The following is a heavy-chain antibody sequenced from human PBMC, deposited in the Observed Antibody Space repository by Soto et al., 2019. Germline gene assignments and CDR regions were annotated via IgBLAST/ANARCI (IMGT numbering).Heavy chain of an antibody. D-gene: IGHD6-19*01. Sequence: PGGSLRLFCPPSGFTFSSYAMSWVRQAPGKGLEWVSANSGSGGSTYYEASVNGRFTISRHTSKNTTHLPMNSLSAADTPAYSCARGSRIAVAAESSFENRGQVTM. J-gene: IGHJ3*02. V-gene: IGHV3-23*01. CDR3: ARGSRIAVAAESSFEN. CDR1: GFTFSSYA. CDR2: NSGSGGST.